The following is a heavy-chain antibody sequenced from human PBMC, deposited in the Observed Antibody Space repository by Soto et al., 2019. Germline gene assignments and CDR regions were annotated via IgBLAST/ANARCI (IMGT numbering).Heavy chain of an antibody. CDR2: IYYRGNT. Sequence: SETRSDKCSVGGGCSSSSRSYWGRIRQPPGKGLEWVGSIYYRGNTYYNPSLKGRVTISVDTSKNQFSLKLSSVTAADTAVYYCASTAANDAFDIWGQGTMVTVSS. J-gene: IGHJ3*02. D-gene: IGHD2-21*02. CDR3: ASTAANDAFDI. CDR1: GGCSSSSRSY. V-gene: IGHV4-39*07.